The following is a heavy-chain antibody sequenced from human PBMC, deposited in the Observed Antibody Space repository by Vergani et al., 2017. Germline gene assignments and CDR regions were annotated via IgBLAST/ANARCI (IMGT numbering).Heavy chain of an antibody. V-gene: IGHV4-4*03. D-gene: IGHD6-6*01. CDR1: GGSISSSNW. CDR2: IYHSGST. CDR3: ARRDGYSSSSDDGWGLDY. Sequence: VQLVESGPGLVKPPGTLSLTCAVSGGSISSSNWWSWVRQPPGKGLEWIGEIYHSGSTNYNPSLKSRVTISVDTATNQFSLKLSTVTAADTAVDYCARRDGYSSSSDDGWGLDYWGQGTLVTVSS. J-gene: IGHJ4*02.